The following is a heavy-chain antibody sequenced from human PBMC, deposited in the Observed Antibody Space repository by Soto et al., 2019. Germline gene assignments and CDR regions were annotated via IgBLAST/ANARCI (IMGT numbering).Heavy chain of an antibody. V-gene: IGHV3-33*01. CDR2: IWYDGSNK. J-gene: IGHJ3*02. D-gene: IGHD6-13*01. CDR3: AREAGQPHGFDI. Sequence: GGSLRLSCAASGFTFSKYGMHWVRQAPGKGLEWVAVIWYDGSNKYYADSVKGRFTISRDNYKNTLHLQMNSLRADDTAVYYCAREAGQPHGFDIWGQGTLVTV. CDR1: GFTFSKYG.